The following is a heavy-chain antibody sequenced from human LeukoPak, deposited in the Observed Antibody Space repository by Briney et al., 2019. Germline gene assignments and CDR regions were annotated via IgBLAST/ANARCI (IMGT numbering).Heavy chain of an antibody. CDR3: ARRKIAAAAPNYYYYYMDV. CDR1: GGSSNSYY. V-gene: IGHV4-59*12. D-gene: IGHD6-13*01. CDR2: IYYSGST. J-gene: IGHJ6*03. Sequence: SETLSLTCTVSGGSSNSYYWSWIRRPPGKGLEWIGYIYYSGSTNYNPSLKSRVTISVDTSKNQFSLKLSSVTAADTAVYYCARRKIAAAAPNYYYYYMDVWGKGTTVTVSS.